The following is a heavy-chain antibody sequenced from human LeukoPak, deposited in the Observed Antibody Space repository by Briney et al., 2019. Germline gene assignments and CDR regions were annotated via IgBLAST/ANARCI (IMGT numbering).Heavy chain of an antibody. J-gene: IGHJ4*02. Sequence: ASVKVCCKASGGTFSSYAISWVRQAPGQGLEWMGGIIPIFGTANYAQKFQGRVTITADKSTSTAYMELSSLRSEDTAVYYCARVKNYCSGGSCYFDYWGQGTLVTVSS. V-gene: IGHV1-69*06. D-gene: IGHD2-15*01. CDR1: GGTFSSYA. CDR3: ARVKNYCSGGSCYFDY. CDR2: IIPIFGTA.